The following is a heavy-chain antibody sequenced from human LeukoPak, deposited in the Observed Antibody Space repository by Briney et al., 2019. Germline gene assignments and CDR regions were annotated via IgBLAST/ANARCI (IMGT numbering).Heavy chain of an antibody. Sequence: KPSETPSLTCTVPGGSINSYYWSWIRPPPGKGLEGIGYFYSSGSTSYNPSLMSRVTTSVDTSKNQFSLRLSSVTAADTAIYYCASIRDTAFRYWYFDLWGRGTLVTVSS. V-gene: IGHV4-59*01. CDR1: GGSINSYY. J-gene: IGHJ2*01. D-gene: IGHD5-18*01. CDR3: ASIRDTAFRYWYFDL. CDR2: FYSSGST.